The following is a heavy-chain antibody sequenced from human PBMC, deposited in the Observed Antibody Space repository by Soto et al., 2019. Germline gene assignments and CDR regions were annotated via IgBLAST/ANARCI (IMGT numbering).Heavy chain of an antibody. CDR2: IKSKTDGGTT. J-gene: IGHJ4*02. D-gene: IGHD3-10*01. V-gene: IGHV3-15*01. CDR3: TTGVMVRGVTHEVDY. CDR1: VFTFSNAW. Sequence: EVQLVESGGGLVKPGGSLRLSCAASVFTFSNAWMSWVRQAPGKGLEWVGRIKSKTDGGTTDYAAPVKGRFTISRDDSKNTLYLQMNSLKTEDTAVYYCTTGVMVRGVTHEVDYWGQGTLLTVSS.